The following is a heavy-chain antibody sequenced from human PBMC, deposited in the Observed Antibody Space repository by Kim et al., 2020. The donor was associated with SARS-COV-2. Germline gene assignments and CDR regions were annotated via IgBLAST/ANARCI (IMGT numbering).Heavy chain of an antibody. Sequence: FQGRVTITADESTSTAYMELSSLRSEDTAVYYCARGGTIFGVVKYNWFDPWGQGTLVTVSS. J-gene: IGHJ5*02. CDR3: ARGGTIFGVVKYNWFDP. D-gene: IGHD3-3*01. V-gene: IGHV1-69*01.